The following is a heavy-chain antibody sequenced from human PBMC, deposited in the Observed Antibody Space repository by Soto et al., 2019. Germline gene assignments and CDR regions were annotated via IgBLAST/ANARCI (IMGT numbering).Heavy chain of an antibody. J-gene: IGHJ4*02. D-gene: IGHD6-19*01. CDR1: GFTFSSFS. CDR3: ARDLGWAFDC. Sequence: EVQLVESGGGLVQRGGSLRLSCAASGFTFSSFSMNWVRQAPGRGLEWISYIGGGGRLISYADSVKGRFAISRDNAQNSLYLPMDSLRDEDTAVYYCARDLGWAFDCWGQGTLVTVSS. V-gene: IGHV3-48*02. CDR2: IGGGGRLI.